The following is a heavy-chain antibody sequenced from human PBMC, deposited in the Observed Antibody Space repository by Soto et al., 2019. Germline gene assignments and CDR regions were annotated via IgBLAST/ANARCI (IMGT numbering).Heavy chain of an antibody. CDR1: GGSFSGYY. D-gene: IGHD6-19*01. CDR3: ARDVATTGIAVAGIGWFDP. Sequence: QVQLQQWGAGLLKPSETLSLTCAVYGGSFSGYYWSWIRQPPGKGLEWIGEINHSGSTNYNPSLKSRVTISVDTSKNQFSLKLCSVTAADTAVYYCARDVATTGIAVAGIGWFDPWGQGTLVTVSS. V-gene: IGHV4-34*01. CDR2: INHSGST. J-gene: IGHJ5*02.